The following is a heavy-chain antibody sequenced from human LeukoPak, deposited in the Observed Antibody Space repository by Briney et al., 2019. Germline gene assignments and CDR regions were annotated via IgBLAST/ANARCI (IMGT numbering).Heavy chain of an antibody. Sequence: GASVKVSCKASGGTFSSYAISWVRQAPGQGLEWMGRIIPILGIANYAQKFPGRVTITADKSTSTAYMELSSLRSEDTAVYYCARDRPSNSGSFRGYYYGMDVWGQGTTVTVSS. D-gene: IGHD1-26*01. CDR1: GGTFSSYA. CDR2: IIPILGIA. V-gene: IGHV1-69*04. CDR3: ARDRPSNSGSFRGYYYGMDV. J-gene: IGHJ6*02.